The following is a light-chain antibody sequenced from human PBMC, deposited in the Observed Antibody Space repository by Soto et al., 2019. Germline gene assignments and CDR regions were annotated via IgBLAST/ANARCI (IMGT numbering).Light chain of an antibody. Sequence: EIVLIQSPGTLSLSPGERATLSCRASQSVRSSFLAWYQQKPGQAPSLLIKDASTRATGIPDRFSGSGSGTDFTLSISRLEPDDFAVYFCQQYGSSPWTFGQGTKVEIK. V-gene: IGKV3-20*01. CDR2: DAS. J-gene: IGKJ1*01. CDR1: QSVRSSF. CDR3: QQYGSSPWT.